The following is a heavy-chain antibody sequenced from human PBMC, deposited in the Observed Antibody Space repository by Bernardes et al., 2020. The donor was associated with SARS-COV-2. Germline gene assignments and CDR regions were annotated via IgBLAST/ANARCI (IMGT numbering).Heavy chain of an antibody. V-gene: IGHV3-30*18. J-gene: IGHJ6*02. Sequence: GGSLRLSFAASGFTFNNNGMHWVRQAPGKGLEWVAVISFDGRDKYYADSVKGRFTISRDNSKNTVSLQMSSLRPDDTAVYYCAKDRKTAKVTYYYYFYGVDVWGQGTTVTVSS. CDR3: AKDRKTAKVTYYYYFYGVDV. CDR1: GFTFNNNG. D-gene: IGHD5-18*01. CDR2: ISFDGRDK.